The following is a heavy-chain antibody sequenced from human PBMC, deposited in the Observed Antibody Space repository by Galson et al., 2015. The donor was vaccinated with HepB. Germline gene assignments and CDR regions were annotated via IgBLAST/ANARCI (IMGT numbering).Heavy chain of an antibody. Sequence: PALVKPTQTLTLTCAFSGFSLSTSGLGVGWIRQSPRKALEWLAVIYWDEDKRYNPSLQSRLTITKDTSKNQVVLRLANMDPVDTGTYYCALTTFGSETYYKWFDPWGQGNLVTVSS. CDR2: IYWDEDK. D-gene: IGHD3-10*01. J-gene: IGHJ5*02. CDR3: ALTTFGSETYYKWFDP. CDR1: GFSLSTSGLG. V-gene: IGHV2-5*02.